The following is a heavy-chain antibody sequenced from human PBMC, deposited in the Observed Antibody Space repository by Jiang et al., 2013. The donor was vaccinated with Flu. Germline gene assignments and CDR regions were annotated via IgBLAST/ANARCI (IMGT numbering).Heavy chain of an antibody. CDR1: GYSFTSYW. CDR2: IYPGDSDT. D-gene: IGHD3-10*01. CDR3: ARLYGMVQGVIGYYYYGMDV. J-gene: IGHJ6*02. Sequence: LKISCKGSGYSFTSYWIGWVRQMPGKGLEWMGIIYPGDSDTRYSPSFQGQVTISADKSISTAYLQWSSLKASGTAMYYCARLYGMVQGVIGYYYYGMDVWGQGTTVTVSS. V-gene: IGHV5-51*01.